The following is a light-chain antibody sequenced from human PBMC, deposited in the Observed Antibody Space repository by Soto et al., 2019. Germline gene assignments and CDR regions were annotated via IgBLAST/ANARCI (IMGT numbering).Light chain of an antibody. Sequence: EIVLTQSPGTLSLSPGERATLSCRASPSVSSRFLAWYQQKPGQAPRLLMYGASNRATGIPDRFSGTGSGTDCPLTISRLEPEDFAVYYCQQHGSSPYTFGLGTKLEIK. CDR2: GAS. J-gene: IGKJ2*01. CDR1: PSVSSRF. V-gene: IGKV3-20*01. CDR3: QQHGSSPYT.